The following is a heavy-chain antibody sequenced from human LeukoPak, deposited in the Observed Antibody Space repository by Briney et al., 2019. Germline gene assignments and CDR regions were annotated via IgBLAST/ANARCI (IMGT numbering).Heavy chain of an antibody. Sequence: GGSLRLSCAASGFTFDDYAMHWVRQAPGKGLEWVSGISWNSGSIGYADSVKGRVTISRDNAKNSLYLQMNSLRAEDTALYYCAKDGTVNMIHGYFQHWRQGTLVTVSS. CDR3: AKDGTVNMIHGYFQH. V-gene: IGHV3-9*01. J-gene: IGHJ1*01. CDR1: GFTFDDYA. D-gene: IGHD3-22*01. CDR2: ISWNSGSI.